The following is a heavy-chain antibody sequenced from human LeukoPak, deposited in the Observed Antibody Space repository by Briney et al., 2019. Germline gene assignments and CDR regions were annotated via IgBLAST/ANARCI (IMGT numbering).Heavy chain of an antibody. CDR3: VRGFCCSTSCLRRLDY. CDR2: IKQDGSEK. D-gene: IGHD2-2*01. Sequence: AGGSLRLSCAASGFTFSSYWMSWVRQAPGKGLEWVANIKQDGSEKYYVDSVKGRFTISRDNAKNSLYLQMNSLRAEDTAVYYCVRGFCCSTSCLRRLDYWGQGTLVTVSS. J-gene: IGHJ4*02. V-gene: IGHV3-7*04. CDR1: GFTFSSYW.